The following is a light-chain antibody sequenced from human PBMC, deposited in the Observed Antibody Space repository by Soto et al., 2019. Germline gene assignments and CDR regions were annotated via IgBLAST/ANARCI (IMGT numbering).Light chain of an antibody. Sequence: QSVLTQPASVSGSPGQSITISCTGTSSDVGGYNYVSWYQHHPGKAPKLMIYEVSNRPSGISNRFSGSKSGNTASLTISGLQAEDEADYYCSSYTSSSTLDVLFGGGTKLTVL. J-gene: IGLJ2*01. CDR1: SSDVGGYNY. CDR2: EVS. V-gene: IGLV2-14*01. CDR3: SSYTSSSTLDVL.